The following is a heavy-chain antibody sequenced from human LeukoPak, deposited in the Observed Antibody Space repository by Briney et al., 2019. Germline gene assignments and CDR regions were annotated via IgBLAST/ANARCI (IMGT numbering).Heavy chain of an antibody. D-gene: IGHD5-24*01. Sequence: GESLNISCKGSGYSFTSYWIGWVRQMPGKGLEWMGIIYPGDSDTRYSPSFQGQVTISADKSISTAYLQWSSLKASDTAMYYCARQAKMATITGPFDYWGQGTLVTVSS. CDR2: IYPGDSDT. V-gene: IGHV5-51*01. CDR3: ARQAKMATITGPFDY. CDR1: GYSFTSYW. J-gene: IGHJ4*02.